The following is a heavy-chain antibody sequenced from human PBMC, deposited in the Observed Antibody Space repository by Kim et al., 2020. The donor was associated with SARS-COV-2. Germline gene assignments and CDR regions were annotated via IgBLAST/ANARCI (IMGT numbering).Heavy chain of an antibody. D-gene: IGHD3-16*01. V-gene: IGHV3-74*01. J-gene: IGHJ4*02. Sequence: GGSLRLSCVASGFTFSSYWMHWVRQAPGKGLVWVSRVNSDGSSTSYADSVKGRITISSDNARNTLYLQMNSRRAEDTAVYYCASLSTGYVWDKFDYWGQGTLATVSS. CDR2: VNSDGSST. CDR3: ASLSTGYVWDKFDY. CDR1: GFTFSSYW.